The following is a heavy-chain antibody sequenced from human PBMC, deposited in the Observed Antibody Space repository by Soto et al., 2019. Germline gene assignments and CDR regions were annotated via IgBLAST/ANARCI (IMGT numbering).Heavy chain of an antibody. D-gene: IGHD2-21*01. CDR1: GGSISSSSYY. CDR3: ARLSYDRYYFDY. CDR2: IYYSGST. Sequence: PSETLSLTCTVSGGSISSSSYYWGWIRQPPGKGLEWIGSIYYSGSTYYNPSLKSRVTISVDTSKNQFSLKLSSVTAADISVYYCARLSYDRYYFDYWGQGTLVTVSS. J-gene: IGHJ4*02. V-gene: IGHV4-39*01.